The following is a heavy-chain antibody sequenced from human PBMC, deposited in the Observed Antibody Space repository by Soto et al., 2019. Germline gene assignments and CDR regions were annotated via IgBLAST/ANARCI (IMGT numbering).Heavy chain of an antibody. D-gene: IGHD4-17*01. CDR2: ISAYNGNT. CDR3: ARDATTVTTRLGDY. CDR1: GFSFSSYA. V-gene: IGHV1-18*01. J-gene: IGHJ4*02. Sequence: PGGSLRLSCSASGFSFSSYAMSWVRPAPGQGLEWMGWISAYNGNTNYAQKLQGRVTMTTDTSTSTAYMELRSLRSDDTAVYYCARDATTVTTRLGDYWGQGTLVTVSS.